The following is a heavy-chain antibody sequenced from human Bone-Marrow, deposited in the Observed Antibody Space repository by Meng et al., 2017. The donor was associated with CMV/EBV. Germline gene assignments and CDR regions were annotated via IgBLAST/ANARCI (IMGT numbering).Heavy chain of an antibody. CDR2: ISSSGSTI. CDR3: ARGQELGYCTNGVCYIDY. J-gene: IGHJ4*02. V-gene: IGHV3-11*01. CDR1: GFTFSDYY. D-gene: IGHD2-8*01. Sequence: GGSLRLSCAASGFTFSDYYMSWIRQAPGKGLEWVSYISSSGSTIYYADSVKGRFTISRDNAKNSLYLQMNSLRAEDTAVYYCARGQELGYCTNGVCYIDYCGQATLATVSS.